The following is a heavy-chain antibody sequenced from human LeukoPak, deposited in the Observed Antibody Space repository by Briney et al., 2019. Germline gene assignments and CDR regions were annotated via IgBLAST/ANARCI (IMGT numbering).Heavy chain of an antibody. CDR1: GFTFSSYG. CDR2: IWYGGSNK. CDR3: ARERALGVVVIRNPIDY. V-gene: IGHV3-33*08. J-gene: IGHJ4*02. Sequence: PGGSLRLSCAASGFTFSSYGMHWVRQAPGKGLEWVAVIWYGGSNKYYADSVKGRFTISRDNSKNTLYLQMNSLRAEDTAVYYCARERALGVVVIRNPIDYWGQGTLVTVSS. D-gene: IGHD3-22*01.